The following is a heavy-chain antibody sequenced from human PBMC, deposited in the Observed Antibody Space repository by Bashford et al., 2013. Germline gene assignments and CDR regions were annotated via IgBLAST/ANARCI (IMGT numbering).Heavy chain of an antibody. CDR2: FIPILTIT. V-gene: IGHV1-69*04. D-gene: IGHD1-26*01. Sequence: IVWVRQAPGQGLEWMGRFIPILTITNYAQKFQGRVTITADKSTSTAYMELSSLRSEDTAVYFCARDGPVVGVWNAFDVWGQGTVVTVSS. CDR3: ARDGPVVGVWNAFDV. J-gene: IGHJ3*01.